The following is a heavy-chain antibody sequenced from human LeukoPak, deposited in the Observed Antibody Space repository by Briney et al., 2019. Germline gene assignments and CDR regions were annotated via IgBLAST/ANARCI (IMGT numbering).Heavy chain of an antibody. CDR3: ARVPVGTTRGFDY. V-gene: IGHV4-38-2*02. D-gene: IGHD4-17*01. CDR2: INHGGNT. Sequence: SETLSLTCIVSGYSISSGYYWGWIRQPPGKGLGWIGSINHGGNTYYNPSLKSRVTMSVDMSNNQFSLKLRSVTASDTALYYCARVPVGTTRGFDYWGPGTLVIVSS. CDR1: GYSISSGYY. J-gene: IGHJ4*02.